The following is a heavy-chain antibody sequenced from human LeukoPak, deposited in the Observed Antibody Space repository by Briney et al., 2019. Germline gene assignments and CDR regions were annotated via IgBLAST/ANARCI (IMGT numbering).Heavy chain of an antibody. Sequence: GGSLRLSCAASGFTFSSYAMHWVRQAPGKGLEWVAVISYDGSNKYYADSVKGRFTISRDNSKNTLSLQMNSLRAEHTAVYYCARAKYSSSWYSFDYWGQGTLVTVSS. CDR1: GFTFSSYA. J-gene: IGHJ4*02. CDR2: ISYDGSNK. CDR3: ARAKYSSSWYSFDY. V-gene: IGHV3-30*04. D-gene: IGHD6-13*01.